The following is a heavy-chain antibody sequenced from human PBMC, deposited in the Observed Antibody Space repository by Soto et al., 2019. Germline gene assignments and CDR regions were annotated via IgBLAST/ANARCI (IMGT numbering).Heavy chain of an antibody. CDR3: ARIFRYQVAGYGMDV. D-gene: IGHD6-19*01. J-gene: IGHJ6*02. V-gene: IGHV3-53*01. CDR2: IYSGGST. CDR1: GFTVSSNY. Sequence: PGGSLRLSCAASGFTVSSNYMSWVRQAPGKGLEWVSVIYSGGSTYYADSVKGRFTISRDNSKNTLYLQMNSLRAEDTAVYYCARIFRYQVAGYGMDVWGQGTTVTVSS.